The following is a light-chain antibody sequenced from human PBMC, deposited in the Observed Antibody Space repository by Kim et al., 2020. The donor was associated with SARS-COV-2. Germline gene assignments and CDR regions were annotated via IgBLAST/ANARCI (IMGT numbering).Light chain of an antibody. J-gene: IGLJ3*02. CDR1: NIGSKS. Sequence: SYELTQPPSVSVAPGKTARLTCGGNNIGSKSVHWYQQKPGQAPVLVIYYDSDRPSGIPERFSGSNSGNTATLTISRVEAGDEADHYCQVWGSRSDQVFGG. CDR2: YDS. CDR3: QVWGSRSDQV. V-gene: IGLV3-21*04.